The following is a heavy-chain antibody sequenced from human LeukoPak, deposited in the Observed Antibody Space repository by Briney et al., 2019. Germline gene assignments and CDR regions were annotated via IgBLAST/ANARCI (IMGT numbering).Heavy chain of an antibody. D-gene: IGHD2-2*02. J-gene: IGHJ2*01. CDR2: ISSSSRYI. CDR1: GFTFSSYS. Sequence: NSGGSLRLSCAASGFTFSSYSMNWVRQAPGKGLEWVSSISSSSRYIYYADSVKGRFTISRDNAKNSLYLQINSLRAEDTAVYYCARDPGYCSSPTCYMDWYFDLWGRGTLVTVSS. CDR3: ARDPGYCSSPTCYMDWYFDL. V-gene: IGHV3-21*01.